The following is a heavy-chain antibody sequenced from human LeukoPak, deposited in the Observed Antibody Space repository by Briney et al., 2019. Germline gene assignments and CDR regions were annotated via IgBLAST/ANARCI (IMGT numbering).Heavy chain of an antibody. V-gene: IGHV5-51*01. J-gene: IGHJ5*02. CDR1: GYSFTNYW. CDR2: IYPGDSDT. CDR3: ARLKGYCSGGSCYEVWFDP. D-gene: IGHD2-15*01. Sequence: GESLKISCKGSGYSFTNYWIGWVRQMPGKGLEWMGIIYPGDSDTRYSPSFQGQVTISADKSISTAYLQWSSLKASDTAMYYCARLKGYCSGGSCYEVWFDPWGQGTLVTVSS.